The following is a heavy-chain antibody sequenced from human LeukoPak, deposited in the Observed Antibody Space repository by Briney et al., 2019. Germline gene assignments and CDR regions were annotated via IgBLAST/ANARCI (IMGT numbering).Heavy chain of an antibody. CDR3: ARGKTGDDYVVFDY. CDR2: SDSTGDT. CDR1: GFTFSSHD. V-gene: IGHV3-13*01. J-gene: IGHJ4*02. D-gene: IGHD3-10*02. Sequence: GGSLRLSCAASGFTFSSHDMYWVRQTGKRLEWVAASDSTGDTYYLDSVKGRFTISRETVKNSLSLQMNSLRVGETGVYHCARGKTGDDYVVFDYWGQGVLVTVSS.